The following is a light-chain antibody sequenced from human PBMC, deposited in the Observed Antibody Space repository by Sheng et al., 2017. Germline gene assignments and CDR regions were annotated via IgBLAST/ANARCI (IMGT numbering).Light chain of an antibody. Sequence: EIVMTQSPATLSVSPGERATLSCRASQSVSSNLAWYQQKPGQAPXLLIYGASTRATGIPARFSGSGSGTEFTLTISSLQSEDFAVYYCQQYNNWPPWTFGQGTKVEIK. CDR3: QQYNNWPPWT. CDR1: QSVSSN. V-gene: IGKV3-15*01. J-gene: IGKJ1*01. CDR2: GAS.